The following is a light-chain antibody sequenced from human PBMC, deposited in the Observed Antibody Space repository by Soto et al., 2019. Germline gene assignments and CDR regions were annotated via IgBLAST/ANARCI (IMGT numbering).Light chain of an antibody. Sequence: DIQMTQSPSSLSASVGDRVTITCRASESISRHLNWYQQKPGKAPKLLIYAASSLKNGVPSKFSGSGSGTDFTLTIITLQPEDFANYYCQQSYSTLSSTFGQGTRLEIK. CDR2: AAS. J-gene: IGKJ5*01. V-gene: IGKV1-39*01. CDR3: QQSYSTLSST. CDR1: ESISRH.